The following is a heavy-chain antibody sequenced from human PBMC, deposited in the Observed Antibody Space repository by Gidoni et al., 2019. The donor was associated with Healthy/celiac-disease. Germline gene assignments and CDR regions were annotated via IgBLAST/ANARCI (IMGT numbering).Heavy chain of an antibody. CDR1: GGSFSGYY. V-gene: IGHV4-34*01. CDR3: ARGGGLDYGDYVGLGGDY. J-gene: IGHJ4*02. Sequence: QVQLQQWGAGLLKPSETLSLTCAVYGGSFSGYYWSWIRQPPGKGLEWSGEINHSGSTNYNPSLKSRVTISVDTSKNQFSLKLSSVTAADTAVYYCARGGGLDYGDYVGLGGDYWGQGTLVTVSS. D-gene: IGHD4-17*01. CDR2: INHSGST.